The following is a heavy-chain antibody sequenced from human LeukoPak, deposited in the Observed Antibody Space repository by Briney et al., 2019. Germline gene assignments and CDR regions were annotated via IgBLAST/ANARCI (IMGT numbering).Heavy chain of an antibody. CDR3: ARAGGITIFGVVTLYYYMDV. Sequence: ASVKVSCKASGYTFTGYYMHWVRQAPGQGLEWMGWINPNSGGTNYAQKFQGRVTMTRDTSISTAYMELSSLRSEDTAVYYCARAGGITIFGVVTLYYYMDVWGKGTTVTVSS. CDR2: INPNSGGT. J-gene: IGHJ6*03. D-gene: IGHD3-3*01. CDR1: GYTFTGYY. V-gene: IGHV1-2*02.